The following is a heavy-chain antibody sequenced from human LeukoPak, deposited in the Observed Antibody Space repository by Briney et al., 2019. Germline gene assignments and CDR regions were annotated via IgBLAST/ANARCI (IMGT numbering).Heavy chain of an antibody. J-gene: IGHJ6*02. V-gene: IGHV4-59*01. Sequence: GSLRLSCAASGFTFSYYTMNWVRQPPGKGLEWIGTVFYNGATQYSPSLRSRVTISVDTSKNQFSLKLSSVTAADTAVYYCAREGYYGMDVWGQGTTVTVSS. CDR1: GFTFSYYT. CDR3: AREGYYGMDV. CDR2: VFYNGAT.